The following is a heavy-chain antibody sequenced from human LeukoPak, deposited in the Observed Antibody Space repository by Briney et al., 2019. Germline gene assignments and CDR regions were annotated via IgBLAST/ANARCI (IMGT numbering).Heavy chain of an antibody. CDR3: ARHRGSGSPYFDY. J-gene: IGHJ4*02. CDR2: IYYSGST. D-gene: IGHD3-10*01. V-gene: IGHV4-59*08. Sequence: SETLSLTCTVSGGSISSYYWSWIRQPPGKGLEWIGYIYYSGSTKYNPSLKSRVTMTVDTSKNQFSLKLSSVIAADTAVYYCARHRGSGSPYFDYWGQGTLVTVSS. CDR1: GGSISSYY.